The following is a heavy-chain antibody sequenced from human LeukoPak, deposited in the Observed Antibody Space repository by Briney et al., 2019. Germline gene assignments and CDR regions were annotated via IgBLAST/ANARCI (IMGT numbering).Heavy chain of an antibody. D-gene: IGHD2-15*01. CDR3: SRSLCSGGSCSPIYYFDY. CDR2: LRSKAYGGTT. V-gene: IGHV3-49*04. CDR1: GFTFGNYA. Sequence: PGGSLRLSCTASGFTFGNYAMTWVLQAPGKGLEWVGFLRSKAYGGTTDYAASVRGRFTISRDDSKSIAYLQMNSLKTEDTAVYYCSRSLCSGGSCSPIYYFDYWGQGTLVTVSS. J-gene: IGHJ4*02.